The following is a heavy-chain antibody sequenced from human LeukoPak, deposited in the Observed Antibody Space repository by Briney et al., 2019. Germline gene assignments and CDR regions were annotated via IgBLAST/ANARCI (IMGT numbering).Heavy chain of an antibody. J-gene: IGHJ4*02. Sequence: PSETLSLTCTVSGGSISSYYWSWIRQPPGKGLEWIGYIYYSGSTNYNPSLKSRVTISVDTSKNQFPLRLNSVTAADTAVYYCAESTAPRRLFDYWGQGTLVTVSS. CDR1: GGSISSYY. CDR3: AESTAPRRLFDY. V-gene: IGHV4-59*12. CDR2: IYYSGST. D-gene: IGHD6-6*01.